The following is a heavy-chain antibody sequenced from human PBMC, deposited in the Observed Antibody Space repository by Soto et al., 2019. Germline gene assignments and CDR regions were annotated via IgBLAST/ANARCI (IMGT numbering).Heavy chain of an antibody. J-gene: IGHJ5*02. CDR1: GDSISSYY. D-gene: IGHD5-18*01. V-gene: IGHV4-4*07. CDR2: FEIGGSS. Sequence: SETLSLTCSVSGDSISSYYWSWIRQPAGQGLEWIGRFEIGGSSNYNPSLKSRVTMSVDTSKNQVSLKLSSVTAADPAVYFCARLQSSYGYWFDPWGQGTLVTVSS. CDR3: ARLQSSYGYWFDP.